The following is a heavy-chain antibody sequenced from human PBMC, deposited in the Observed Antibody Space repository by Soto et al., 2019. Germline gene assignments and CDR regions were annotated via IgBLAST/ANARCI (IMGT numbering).Heavy chain of an antibody. V-gene: IGHV3-49*03. D-gene: IGHD3-3*01. Sequence: DLAGRCFLQETRKGLEWVGFIRSKAYGGTTEYAASVKGRFTISRDDSKSIAYLQMNSLKTEDTAVYYCTRDHLEWSHRYYYYGMDVWGEGTTVTVSS. J-gene: IGHJ6*01. CDR2: IRSKAYGGTT. CDR1: DLA. CDR3: TRDHLEWSHRYYYYGMDV.